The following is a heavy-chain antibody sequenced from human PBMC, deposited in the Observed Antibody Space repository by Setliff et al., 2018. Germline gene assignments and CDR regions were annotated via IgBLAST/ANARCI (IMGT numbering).Heavy chain of an antibody. V-gene: IGHV4-61*09. CDR3: AREDGPNYYYYYMDI. J-gene: IGHJ6*03. D-gene: IGHD2-8*01. CDR1: GGSNSSGNYY. Sequence: ASETLSLTCTVSGGSNSSGNYYWSWIRQPAGKGLELIGHIQTSGTTNYNPSLKSRVTISVDTSKNQFSLKLSAVTAADTAVYFCAREDGPNYYYYYMDIWGKGTTVTVSS. CDR2: IQTSGTT.